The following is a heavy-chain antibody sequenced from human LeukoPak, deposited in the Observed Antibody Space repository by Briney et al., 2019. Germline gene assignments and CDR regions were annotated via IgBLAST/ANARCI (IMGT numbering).Heavy chain of an antibody. CDR3: ARDRGYPNWFDP. Sequence: SVKVSCQASGGTFSSYAISWVRQAPGQGLEWMGGIIPIFGTANYAQKFQGRVTITADESTSTAYMELSSLRSEDTAVYYCARDRGYPNWFDPWGQGTLVTVSS. CDR1: GGTFSSYA. CDR2: IIPIFGTA. V-gene: IGHV1-69*13. J-gene: IGHJ5*02. D-gene: IGHD5-18*01.